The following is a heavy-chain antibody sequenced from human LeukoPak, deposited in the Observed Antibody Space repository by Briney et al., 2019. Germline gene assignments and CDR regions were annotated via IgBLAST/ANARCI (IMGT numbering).Heavy chain of an antibody. D-gene: IGHD3-10*01. J-gene: IGHJ5*02. CDR2: ISGSGGST. CDR1: GFTLSDAW. CDR3: AKVFGANYYGSGSYYDWFDP. V-gene: IGHV3-23*01. Sequence: GGSLRLSCAASGFTLSDAWMNWVRQAPGKGLEWVSAISGSGGSTYYADSVKGRFTISRDNSKNTLYLQMNSLRAEDTAVYYCAKVFGANYYGSGSYYDWFDPWGQGTLVTVSS.